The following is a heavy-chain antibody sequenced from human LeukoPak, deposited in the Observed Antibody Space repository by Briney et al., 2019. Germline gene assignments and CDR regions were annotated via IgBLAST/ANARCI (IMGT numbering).Heavy chain of an antibody. CDR1: GGSLSDYY. CDR3: ARIAVAPDWYFDL. D-gene: IGHD6-19*01. J-gene: IGHJ2*01. CDR2: IYYTGST. V-gene: IGHV4-59*01. Sequence: SETLSLTCTVSGGSLSDYYWTWVRQPPGKGLEWIGYIYYTGSTNYNPSLKSRVTISVDTSKNHFSLKLSSVTAADTAVYYCARIAVAPDWYFDLWGRGTLVTVSS.